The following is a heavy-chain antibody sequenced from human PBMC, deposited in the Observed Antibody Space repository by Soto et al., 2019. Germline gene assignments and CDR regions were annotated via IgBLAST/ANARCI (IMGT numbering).Heavy chain of an antibody. Sequence: GESLKISCKGSGYSLTSYWIGWVRQAPGKGLEWVSAISGSGGTTYYSDSVKGRFTISRDNSKNTVYLQMNDLRVEDAAEYFCAKDSWAIFGVPAGEYYAMDVWGQGTTVTVSS. J-gene: IGHJ6*02. CDR1: GYSLTSYW. D-gene: IGHD3-3*01. V-gene: IGHV3-23*01. CDR3: AKDSWAIFGVPAGEYYAMDV. CDR2: ISGSGGTT.